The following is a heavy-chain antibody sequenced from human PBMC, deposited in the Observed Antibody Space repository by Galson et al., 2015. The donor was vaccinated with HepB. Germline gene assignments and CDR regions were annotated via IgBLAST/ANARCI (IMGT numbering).Heavy chain of an antibody. CDR1: GFSLSKGRMG. CDR2: IFSNDEK. D-gene: IGHD2-15*01. Sequence: PALVKPTQTLTLTCTVSGFSLSKGRMGVSWIRQPPGKALEWLAHIFSNDEKSYSTSLKSRLTISKDTSKSQVVLTMTNMDPVDTATFYCARVPGDCRGGSCFAWYFDYWGQGILVTVSS. J-gene: IGHJ4*02. CDR3: ARVPGDCRGGSCFAWYFDY. V-gene: IGHV2-26*01.